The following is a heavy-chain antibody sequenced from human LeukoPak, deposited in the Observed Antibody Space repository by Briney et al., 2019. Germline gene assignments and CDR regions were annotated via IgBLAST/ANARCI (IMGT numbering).Heavy chain of an antibody. CDR2: IKQDGSEK. Sequence: GGSLRLSCAASGFTFSSYAMSWVRQAPGKGLEWVANIKQDGSEKYYVDSVKGRFTISRDNAKNSLYLQMNSLRAEDTAVYYCARGGGKGDWFDPWGQGTLVTVSS. D-gene: IGHD3-16*01. V-gene: IGHV3-7*01. J-gene: IGHJ5*02. CDR3: ARGGGKGDWFDP. CDR1: GFTFSSYA.